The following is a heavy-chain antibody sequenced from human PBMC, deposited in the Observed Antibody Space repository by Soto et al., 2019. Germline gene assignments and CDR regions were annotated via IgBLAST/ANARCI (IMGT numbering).Heavy chain of an antibody. CDR1: GGSISSSSYY. CDR3: ATQGEGATP. Sequence: QLQLQESGPGLVKPSETLSLTCTVSGGSISSSSYYWGWIRQPPGKGLEWIGSIYYSGSTYYNPSLKTRVTISVHTSKNQFSLELSSVTAADTAVYYCATQGEGATPWGQRTLVTVSS. J-gene: IGHJ4*02. D-gene: IGHD1-26*01. CDR2: IYYSGST. V-gene: IGHV4-39*01.